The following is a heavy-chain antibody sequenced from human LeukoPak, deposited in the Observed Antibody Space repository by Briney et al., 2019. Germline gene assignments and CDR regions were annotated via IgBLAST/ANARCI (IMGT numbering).Heavy chain of an antibody. J-gene: IGHJ5*02. CDR3: AIHYGSGSFYKT. D-gene: IGHD3-10*01. CDR2: INPDSGGA. Sequence: GASVKVSCKASGYTFTGYYVNWVRQVPGQGLEWVGWINPDSGGANYAQKFQGRATMARDTSISTAYMELSRLRSDDTAVYYCAIHYGSGSFYKTWGQGTLVTVSS. CDR1: GYTFTGYY. V-gene: IGHV1-2*02.